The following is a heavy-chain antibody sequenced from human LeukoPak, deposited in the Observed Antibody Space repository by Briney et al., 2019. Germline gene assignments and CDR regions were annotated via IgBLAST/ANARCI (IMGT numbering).Heavy chain of an antibody. D-gene: IGHD2-21*02. CDR3: ARTAYCGGDCYPYNWFDP. CDR2: INHSGST. CDR1: GGSFSGYY. Sequence: SETLSLTCAVYGGSFSGYYWSWIRQPPGKGLEWIGEINHSGSTNYNPSLKSRVTISVDTSKNQFSLKLSSVTAADTAVYYCARTAYCGGDCYPYNWFDPWGQGTLVTVSS. J-gene: IGHJ5*02. V-gene: IGHV4-34*01.